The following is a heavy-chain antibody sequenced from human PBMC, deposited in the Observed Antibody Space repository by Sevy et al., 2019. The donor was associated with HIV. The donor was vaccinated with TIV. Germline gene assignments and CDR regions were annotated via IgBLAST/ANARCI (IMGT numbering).Heavy chain of an antibody. CDR1: GFTFSRYA. V-gene: IGHV3-23*01. Sequence: GGSLRLSCAASGFTFSRYAMNWVRQAPGKGLEWVSGISGSGGSGDKTKYADSVKGRFTISRDDSKNSLYLQLNSLRAEDTAIYYCARKYDSSGYFDYWGQGTLVTVSS. CDR2: ISGSGGSGDKT. D-gene: IGHD3-22*01. J-gene: IGHJ4*02. CDR3: ARKYDSSGYFDY.